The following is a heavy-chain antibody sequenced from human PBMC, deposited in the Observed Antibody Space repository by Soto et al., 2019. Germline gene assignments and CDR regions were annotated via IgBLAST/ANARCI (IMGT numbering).Heavy chain of an antibody. D-gene: IGHD5-18*01. J-gene: IGHJ6*02. CDR3: ARNGYTYGMDV. V-gene: IGHV4-31*03. CDR2: IYYSGIS. CDR1: GGSTSSGGFY. Sequence: SETLSLTCTVSGGSTSSGGFYWSWIRQHPGKGLEWIGYIYYSGISYYNPSLKSRVSISLDTSRNQFSMTLNSVTAADTAVYYCARNGYTYGMDVWGQGATVTGLL.